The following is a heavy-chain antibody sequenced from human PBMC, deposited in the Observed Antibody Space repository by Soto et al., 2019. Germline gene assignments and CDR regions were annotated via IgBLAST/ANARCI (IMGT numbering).Heavy chain of an antibody. J-gene: IGHJ4*02. Sequence: PGGSLRLSCAASGFTFSDYYMSWIRQAPGKGLEWLAVIWHDGSNKYYADSVKGRFTISRDNSKNTLYLQMNSLRAEDTAVYYCAREGIAVAGTLVETRYFDYWGQETLVGASS. V-gene: IGHV3-33*08. CDR3: AREGIAVAGTLVETRYFDY. CDR1: GFTFSDYY. D-gene: IGHD6-19*01. CDR2: IWHDGSNK.